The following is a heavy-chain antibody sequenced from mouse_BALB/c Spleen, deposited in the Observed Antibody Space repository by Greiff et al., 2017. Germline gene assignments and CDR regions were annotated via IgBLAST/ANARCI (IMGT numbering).Heavy chain of an antibody. CDR3: AKIYYDYDGAY. J-gene: IGHJ3*01. CDR2: INPSSGYT. Sequence: QVQLKESAAELARPGASVKMSCKASGYTFTSYTMHWVKQRPGQGLEWIGYINPSSGYTEYNQKFKDKTTLTADKSSSTAYMQLSSLTSEDSAVYYCAKIYYDYDGAYWGQGTLVTVSA. D-gene: IGHD2-4*01. V-gene: IGHV1-4*02. CDR1: GYTFTSYT.